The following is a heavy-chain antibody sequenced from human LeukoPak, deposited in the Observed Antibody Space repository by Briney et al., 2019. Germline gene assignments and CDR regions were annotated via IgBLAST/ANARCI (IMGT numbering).Heavy chain of an antibody. D-gene: IGHD1-26*01. CDR1: GGSFSGYY. Sequence: SETLSLTCAVYGGSFSGYYWSWIRQPPGKGLEWIGEINHSGSTNYNPSLKSRVTISVDTSKNQFSLKLSSVTAADTAVYYCARAGAGFDYWGQGTLVTVSS. CDR3: ARAGAGFDY. V-gene: IGHV4-34*01. J-gene: IGHJ4*02. CDR2: INHSGST.